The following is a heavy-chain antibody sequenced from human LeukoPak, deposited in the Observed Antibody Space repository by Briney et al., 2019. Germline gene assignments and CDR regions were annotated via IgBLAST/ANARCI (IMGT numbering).Heavy chain of an antibody. Sequence: GGSLRLSCAASGFTFSSYWMHWVRQAPGKGLVWVARMNGDGSSTDYADSVKGRFTISRDYAKNTLYLQMNSLRAEDTAVYYCAREGSRLTGFDPWGQGTLVTVSS. V-gene: IGHV3-74*01. CDR1: GFTFSSYW. CDR3: AREGSRLTGFDP. J-gene: IGHJ5*02. D-gene: IGHD3-9*01. CDR2: MNGDGSST.